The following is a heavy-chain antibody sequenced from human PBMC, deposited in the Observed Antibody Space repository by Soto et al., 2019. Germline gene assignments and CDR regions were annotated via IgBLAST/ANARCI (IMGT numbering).Heavy chain of an antibody. CDR2: IHHSGTT. CDR1: SGSISTNNW. Sequence: QVQLQESGPGLVKPSGTLSLTCAVSSGSISTNNWWSWVRQPPGKGLEWIGEIHHSGTTNYNPSLRSRATMSVDKSKNQFSLKLNPVTAADTAVYYCATGGSYCSSTVCLYWYFDLWGRGTLVSVSP. J-gene: IGHJ2*01. V-gene: IGHV4-4*02. D-gene: IGHD2-2*01. CDR3: ATGGSYCSSTVCLYWYFDL.